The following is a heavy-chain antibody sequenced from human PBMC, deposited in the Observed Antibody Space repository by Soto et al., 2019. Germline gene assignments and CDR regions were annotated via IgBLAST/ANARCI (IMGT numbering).Heavy chain of an antibody. D-gene: IGHD1-26*01. CDR3: ARGTYKGIVAQDFKWLEQ. CDR2: IYHSGST. J-gene: IGHJ5*02. Sequence: SDTLSLTCSVSVYSIISFDYWGCIRQPPGKWLEWIGSIYHSGSTYYNPSLKSRVTISVYTSKNQFSLKLSSVTASDTAVYFCARGTYKGIVAQDFKWLEQWGQETMVTVSS. V-gene: IGHV4-38-2*02. CDR1: VYSIISFDY.